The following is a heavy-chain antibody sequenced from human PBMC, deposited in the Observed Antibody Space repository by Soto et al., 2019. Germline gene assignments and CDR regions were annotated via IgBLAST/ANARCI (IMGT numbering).Heavy chain of an antibody. CDR1: GYAFTSYT. J-gene: IGHJ3*01. Sequence: QVQLVQSGAEVKKPGASVKISCKTSGYAFTSYTISWLRHATGQGPEWMGWIKPYNGNSGFAEKFQGRITLTRNTSITTVYMEMTSMTSEDTAVYYCARGLCAAGTCYSLTVDVWGQGTRVTVTS. V-gene: IGHV1-8*01. CDR3: ARGLCAAGTCYSLTVDV. CDR2: IKPYNGNS. D-gene: IGHD6-13*01.